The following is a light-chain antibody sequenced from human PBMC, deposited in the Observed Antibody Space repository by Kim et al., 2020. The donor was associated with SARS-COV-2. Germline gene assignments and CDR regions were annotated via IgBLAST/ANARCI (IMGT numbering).Light chain of an antibody. CDR2: GAD. Sequence: DIQMTQSPSSLSASVGDTVTIVCQSSQTIHTYVNWYQHKGPGKAPELLVHGADSLHQGAPSRFSGTGSGTEFLLTISNLQVEDFATYYCQQSFDSPITFGQGTRLEIK. CDR3: QQSFDSPIT. CDR1: QTIHTY. J-gene: IGKJ5*01. V-gene: IGKV1-39*01.